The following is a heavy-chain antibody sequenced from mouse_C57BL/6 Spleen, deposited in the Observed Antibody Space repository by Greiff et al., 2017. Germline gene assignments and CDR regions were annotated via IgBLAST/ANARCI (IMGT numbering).Heavy chain of an antibody. CDR1: GYTFTSYW. CDR2: IDPSDSET. J-gene: IGHJ2*01. V-gene: IGHV1-52*01. CDR3: ARGGITTVVATDFDY. Sequence: QVQLQQPGAELVRPGSSVKLSCKASGYTFTSYWMHWVKQRPIQGLEWIGNIDPSDSETHYNQKFKDKATLTVEQSSSTAYMQLSSLTSEDSAVYYCARGGITTVVATDFDYWGQGTTLTVSS. D-gene: IGHD1-1*01.